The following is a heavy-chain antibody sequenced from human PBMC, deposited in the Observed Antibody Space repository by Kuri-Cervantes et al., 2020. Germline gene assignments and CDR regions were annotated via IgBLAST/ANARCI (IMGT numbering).Heavy chain of an antibody. J-gene: IGHJ6*03. V-gene: IGHV1-69*06. CDR2: IIPIFGTA. CDR1: GGTFSSYT. D-gene: IGHD6-6*01. CDR3: ARMGIAARRFGYYYYYMDV. Sequence: SVKVSCKASGGTFSSYTISWVRQAPGQGLEWMGGIIPIFGTANYVQKFQGRVTIIADKSTSTAYMEVSSLRSDDTAVYYCARMGIAARRFGYYYYYMDVWGKGTTVTVSS.